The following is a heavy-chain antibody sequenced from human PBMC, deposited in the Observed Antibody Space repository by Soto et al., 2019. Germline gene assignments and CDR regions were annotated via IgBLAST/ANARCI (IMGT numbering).Heavy chain of an antibody. CDR1: GYTFTSYG. V-gene: IGHV1-18*04. CDR2: ISAYNGNT. Sequence: QVQLVQSGAEVKKPGASVKVSCKASGYTFTSYGISWVRQAPGQGLEWMGWISAYNGNTNYAQKLQGRVTMTTDTATSTAYMELRSLRSDDTAVYYCARSFGVRLGELSPLEVDYWCQGTLVTVSS. D-gene: IGHD3-16*02. J-gene: IGHJ4*02. CDR3: ARSFGVRLGELSPLEVDY.